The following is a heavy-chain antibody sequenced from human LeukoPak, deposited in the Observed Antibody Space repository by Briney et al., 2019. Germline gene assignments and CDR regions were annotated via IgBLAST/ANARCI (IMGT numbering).Heavy chain of an antibody. CDR2: IRGKADNYAT. Sequence: GGSLRLSCAASGFTFSGSPILWVRQASGKGLEWVGRIRGKADNYATAYAASVQGGCTISRDDSQNTAYLQLNSLKTEDTAVYYCTQNNYWGQGALVTVSS. CDR3: TQNNY. V-gene: IGHV3-73*01. J-gene: IGHJ4*02. CDR1: GFTFSGSP.